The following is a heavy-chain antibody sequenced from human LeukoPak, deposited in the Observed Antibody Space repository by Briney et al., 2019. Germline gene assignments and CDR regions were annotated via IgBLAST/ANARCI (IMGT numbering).Heavy chain of an antibody. J-gene: IGHJ4*02. D-gene: IGHD6-6*01. Sequence: GGSLRLSCAASGFTFSSYSMNWVRQAPGKGLEWVSSISSRSSYIYYADSVKGRFTISRDNAWNSVSLRMNSLRAEDTAVYYCARDGYSSSSRFDYWGQGTLVTVSS. CDR3: ARDGYSSSSRFDY. CDR2: ISSRSSYI. V-gene: IGHV3-21*01. CDR1: GFTFSSYS.